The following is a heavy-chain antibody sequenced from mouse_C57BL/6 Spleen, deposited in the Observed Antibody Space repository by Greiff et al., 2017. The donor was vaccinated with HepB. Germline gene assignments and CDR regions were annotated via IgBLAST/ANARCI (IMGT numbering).Heavy chain of an antibody. CDR1: GYTFTSYW. CDR3: ARRLPLLRFFDY. Sequence: VQLQQSGAELVKPGASVKLSCKASGYTFTSYWMQWVKQRPGQGLEWIGEIDPSDSYTNYNQKFKGKATLTVDTSSSTAYMQLSSLTSEDSAVYYCARRLPLLRFFDYWGQGTTLTVSS. D-gene: IGHD1-1*01. J-gene: IGHJ2*01. CDR2: IDPSDSYT. V-gene: IGHV1-50*01.